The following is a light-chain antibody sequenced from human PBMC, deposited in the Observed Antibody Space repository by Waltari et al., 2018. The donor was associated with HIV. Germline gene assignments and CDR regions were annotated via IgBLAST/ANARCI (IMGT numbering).Light chain of an antibody. Sequence: EIVMTQSPATLSVSPGERATLSCRASQTISSNLAWYQHKPGQSPRLLIYVASTRATGIPARFSASGSGTEFTLTISSLQSEDFAVYYCQQYSHWPLMYNFGQGTKLEIK. J-gene: IGKJ2*01. CDR2: VAS. CDR1: QTISSN. V-gene: IGKV3-15*01. CDR3: QQYSHWPLMYN.